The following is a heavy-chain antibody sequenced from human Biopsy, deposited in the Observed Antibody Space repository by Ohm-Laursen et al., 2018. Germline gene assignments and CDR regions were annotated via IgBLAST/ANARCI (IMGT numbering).Heavy chain of an antibody. V-gene: IGHV1-45*01. D-gene: IGHD3-22*01. CDR2: ITPSNGDT. J-gene: IGHJ5*02. CDR3: TRGGYYYDSLAYYYWFDP. CDR1: GYTPTYRY. Sequence: SVKVSCKAVGYTPTYRYLHWVRQAPGQALEWMGSITPSNGDTNYAQRFQDRVTISWDRSMSTAYVDLSSLRSDDTAVYYCTRGGYYYDSLAYYYWFDPWGQGTLVTVSS.